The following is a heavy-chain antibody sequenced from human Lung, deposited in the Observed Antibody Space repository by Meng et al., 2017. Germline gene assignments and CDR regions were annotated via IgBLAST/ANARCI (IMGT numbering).Heavy chain of an antibody. CDR1: GGSSMDYS. CDR3: ARGPTTMAHDFDY. V-gene: IGHV4-34*01. J-gene: IGHJ4*02. Sequence: PQWGAGLLNPLEPLSFPCVVSGGSSMDYSWSWIRQPPGKGLEWIGEINHSGSTNYNPSLESRATISVDTSQNNLSLKLSSVTAADSAVYYCARGPTTMAHDFDYWGQGTLVTVSS. CDR2: INHSGST. D-gene: IGHD4-11*01.